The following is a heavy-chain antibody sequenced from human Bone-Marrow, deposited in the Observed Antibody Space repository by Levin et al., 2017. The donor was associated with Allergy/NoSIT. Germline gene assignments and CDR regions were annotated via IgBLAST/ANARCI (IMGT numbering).Heavy chain of an antibody. Sequence: GGSLRLSCAASGFTFSRYTLSWVRQAPGKGLERVSGISGSGDTTYYADSVKGRFTISRDNSKNTLYLQMSSLRAEDTAIYYCARIGVAAAGDYWGRGTLVTVSS. J-gene: IGHJ4*02. V-gene: IGHV3-23*01. CDR1: GFTFSRYT. CDR2: ISGSGDTT. CDR3: ARIGVAAAGDY. D-gene: IGHD6-13*01.